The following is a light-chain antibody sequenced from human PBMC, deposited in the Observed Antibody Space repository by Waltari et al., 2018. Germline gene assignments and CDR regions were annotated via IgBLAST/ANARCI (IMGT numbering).Light chain of an antibody. V-gene: IGKV3-20*01. CDR2: GAS. CDR1: QSVSSSY. J-gene: IGKJ2*03. Sequence: EIVLTQSPGLLSLSPGEGATLSCRASQSVSSSYLAWYQQKPGQAPRLLIYGASNRATDIPDRFTGSGSGTDFTLTINRLEPGDFAVYYCQQYGNSRGSFGQGTKLEIK. CDR3: QQYGNSRGS.